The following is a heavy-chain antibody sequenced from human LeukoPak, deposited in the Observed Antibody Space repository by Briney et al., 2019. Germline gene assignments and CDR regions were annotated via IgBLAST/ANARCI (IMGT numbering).Heavy chain of an antibody. V-gene: IGHV4-59*01. D-gene: IGHD6-25*01. CDR3: ARGSGNPYFDY. CDR1: GGSISSFC. CDR2: IYYSGST. J-gene: IGHJ4*02. Sequence: SETLSLTCTVSGGSISSFCWSWIRQPPGKGLEWIGYIYYSGSTNYNPSLKSRVTISVDTSKNQFSLKLSSVTAADTAVYYCARGSGNPYFDYWGQGTLVTVSS.